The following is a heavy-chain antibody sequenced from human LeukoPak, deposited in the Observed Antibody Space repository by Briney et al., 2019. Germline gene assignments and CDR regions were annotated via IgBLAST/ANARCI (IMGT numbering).Heavy chain of an antibody. J-gene: IGHJ4*02. V-gene: IGHV3-48*01. D-gene: IGHD1-26*01. Sequence: GGSLRLSCAASGFTFSSYSMNWVRQAPGKGLEWVSYISSSSSTIYYADSVKGRFTISRDNAKNSLYLQMNSLRAEDTAVYYCAKDQEWELLFLGANYWGQGTLVTVSS. CDR2: ISSSSSTI. CDR1: GFTFSSYS. CDR3: AKDQEWELLFLGANY.